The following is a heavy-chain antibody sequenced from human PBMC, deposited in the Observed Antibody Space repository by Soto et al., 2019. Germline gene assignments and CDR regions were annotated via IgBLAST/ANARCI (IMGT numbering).Heavy chain of an antibody. V-gene: IGHV4-59*01. Sequence: QVQLQESGPGLVRPSETLSLSCSVSGDSITNYYWSWIRQPPGMGLEWIGYISSAGSTNYNPSLNSRVSISRDTSENQFFLELTSVTAADTAVYYCAGGTSVLWEMFFRGQGTLVSVSS. D-gene: IGHD1-26*01. CDR2: ISSAGST. CDR3: AGGTSVLWEMFF. CDR1: GDSITNYY. J-gene: IGHJ4*02.